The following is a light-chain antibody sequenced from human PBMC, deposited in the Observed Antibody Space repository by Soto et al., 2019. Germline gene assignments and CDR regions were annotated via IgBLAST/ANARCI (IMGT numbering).Light chain of an antibody. J-gene: IGKJ5*01. Sequence: EIVLTQSPGTLSLSPGEIATLSCRASQSVSSSYLAWYQQKPGQAPRLLIYGASSRATGIPDRFSGSGSGTDFPLTISRLEPEDFAVYYCQQYGSSPPITFGQGTRLEIK. V-gene: IGKV3-20*01. CDR3: QQYGSSPPIT. CDR1: QSVSSSY. CDR2: GAS.